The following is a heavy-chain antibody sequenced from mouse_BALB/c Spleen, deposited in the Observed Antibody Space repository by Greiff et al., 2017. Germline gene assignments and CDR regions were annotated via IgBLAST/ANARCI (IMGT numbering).Heavy chain of an antibody. Sequence: EVKLEESGPSLVKPSQTLSLTCSVTGDSITSGYWNWIRKFPGHKLEYMGYISYSGSTYYNPSLKSRISITRDTSKNQYYLQLNSVTTEDTATYYCARGATVARYFDVWGAGTTVTVSA. J-gene: IGHJ1*01. D-gene: IGHD1-1*01. CDR1: GDSITSGY. CDR3: ARGATVARYFDV. V-gene: IGHV3-8*02. CDR2: ISYSGST.